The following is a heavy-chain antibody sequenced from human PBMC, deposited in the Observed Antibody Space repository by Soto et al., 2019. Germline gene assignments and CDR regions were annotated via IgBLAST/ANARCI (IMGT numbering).Heavy chain of an antibody. J-gene: IGHJ6*02. D-gene: IGHD6-13*01. CDR1: GGSISSSSYY. CDR2: IYYSGST. V-gene: IGHV4-39*01. CDR3: ARHGVAAAGTRYGMDV. Sequence: LSLTCTVSGGSISSSSYYWGWIRQPPGKGLEWIGSIYYSGSTYYNPSLKSRVTISVDTSKSQFSLKLSSVTAADTAVYYCARHGVAAAGTRYGMDVWGQGTTVTVSS.